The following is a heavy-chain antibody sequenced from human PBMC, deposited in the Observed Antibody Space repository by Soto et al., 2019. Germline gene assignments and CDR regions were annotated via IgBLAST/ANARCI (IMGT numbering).Heavy chain of an antibody. CDR1: GDSISSYF. CDR3: VSSRTAVFGDALDI. CDR2: IYDSGDA. D-gene: IGHD2-21*02. J-gene: IGHJ3*02. Sequence: XETLSLTCSVSGDSISSYFKNWIRQAPGKGLEWIGCIYDSGDANYNPSLKSRVTISLDTSKKQFSLKLSSVTAADTAVYYCVSSRTAVFGDALDIWALGTMVTVSS. V-gene: IGHV4-59*03.